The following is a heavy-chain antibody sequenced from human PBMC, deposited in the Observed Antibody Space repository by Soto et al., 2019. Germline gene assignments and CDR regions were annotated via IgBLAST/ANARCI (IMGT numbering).Heavy chain of an antibody. CDR1: GYTFTSYY. CDR2: INPSGDST. D-gene: IGHD3-16*02. CDR3: ARSYYDYVWGSYRSAHFDY. J-gene: IGHJ4*02. Sequence: ASVKVSCKASGYTFTSYYMHWVRQAPGQGLEWMGIINPSGDSTSYAQKFQGRVTMTRDTSTSTVYMELSSLRSEDTAVYYCARSYYDYVWGSYRSAHFDYWGQGTLVTVPQ. V-gene: IGHV1-46*01.